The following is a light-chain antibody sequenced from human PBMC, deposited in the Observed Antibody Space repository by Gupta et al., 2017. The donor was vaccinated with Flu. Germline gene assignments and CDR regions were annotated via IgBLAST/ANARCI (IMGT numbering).Light chain of an antibody. CDR3: AAWDDSLNGFYV. CDR2: SNN. J-gene: IGLJ1*01. Sequence: SSNIGSNTVNWYQQLPGTAPKLLIYSNNQRPSGVPDRFSGSKSGTSASLAISGLRSEDEADYHCAAWDDSLNGFYVFGTGTKVTVL. V-gene: IGLV1-44*01. CDR1: SSNIGSNT.